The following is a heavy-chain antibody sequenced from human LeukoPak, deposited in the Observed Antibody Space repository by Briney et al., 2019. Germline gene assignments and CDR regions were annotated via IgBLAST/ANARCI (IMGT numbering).Heavy chain of an antibody. D-gene: IGHD5-24*01. J-gene: IGHJ5*02. Sequence: GGSLRLSCAASGFTFSSYSMNWVRQAPGKGLEWVSSISSSSSYIYYADSVKGRFTISRDNAKNSLYLQMNSLRAEDTALYHCARDIRDGYNYGGNWFDPWGQGTLVTVSS. CDR1: GFTFSSYS. CDR3: ARDIRDGYNYGGNWFDP. V-gene: IGHV3-21*04. CDR2: ISSSSSYI.